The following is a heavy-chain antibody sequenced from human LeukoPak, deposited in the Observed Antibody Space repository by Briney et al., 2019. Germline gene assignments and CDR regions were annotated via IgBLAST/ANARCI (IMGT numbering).Heavy chain of an antibody. CDR3: ARLTTTIFAPFDI. V-gene: IGHV4-39*01. CDR2: IYYSGST. D-gene: IGHD3-3*01. Sequence: PSETLSLTCTVSGGSISSSSYYWGWIRQPPGKGLEWIGSIYYSGSTYYNPSLKSRVTISVDTSKNQFSLKLSSVTAADTAVYYCARLTTTIFAPFDIWGQGTMVTVSS. J-gene: IGHJ3*02. CDR1: GGSISSSSYY.